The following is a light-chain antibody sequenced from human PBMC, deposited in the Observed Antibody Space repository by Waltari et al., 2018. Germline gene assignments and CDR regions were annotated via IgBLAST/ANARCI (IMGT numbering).Light chain of an antibody. CDR3: QSYDTTLSVV. CDR2: GVN. V-gene: IGLV1-40*01. Sequence: QSVLTQPPSVSGAPGQRVTIPCPGSGSNIGAGSDLHWYRQLPGKAPTLLIYGVNTRPPGVSDRFSGSQFDTSASLAIAGLQADDEADYYCQSYDTTLSVVFGGGTKLTVL. J-gene: IGLJ2*01. CDR1: GSNIGAGSD.